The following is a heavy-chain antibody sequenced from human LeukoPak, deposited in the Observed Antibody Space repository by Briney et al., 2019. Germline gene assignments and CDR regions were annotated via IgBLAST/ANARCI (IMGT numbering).Heavy chain of an antibody. J-gene: IGHJ1*01. CDR1: GFTFSSYE. CDR2: ISSSGSPV. V-gene: IGHV3-48*03. CDR3: ARGPASIAAAGIAEYFQH. D-gene: IGHD6-13*01. Sequence: PGGSLRLSCAASGFTFSSYEMNWVRQAAGKGLEWVSYISSSGSPVYYADSVKGRFTISRDNAKDSLYLQMNSLRAEDTAVYYCARGPASIAAAGIAEYFQHWGQGTLVTVST.